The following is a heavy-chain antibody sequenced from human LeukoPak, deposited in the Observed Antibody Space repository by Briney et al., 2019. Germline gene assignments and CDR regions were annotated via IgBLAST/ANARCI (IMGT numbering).Heavy chain of an antibody. Sequence: GASVKVSCKASGYTFTSYGISWVRQAPGQGLEWMGWIIPIFGTANYAQKFQGRVTMTRDTSISTAYMELSRLRSDDTAVYYCARDGIVVVPAAMSSDYYYYMDVWGKGTTVTVSS. CDR3: ARDGIVVVPAAMSSDYYYYMDV. V-gene: IGHV1-18*01. D-gene: IGHD2-2*01. CDR1: GYTFTSYG. J-gene: IGHJ6*03. CDR2: IIPIFGTA.